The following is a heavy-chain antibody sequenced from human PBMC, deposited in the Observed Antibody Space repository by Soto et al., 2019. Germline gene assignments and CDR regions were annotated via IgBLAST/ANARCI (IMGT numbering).Heavy chain of an antibody. CDR2: INAGNGNT. D-gene: IGHD3-22*01. V-gene: IGHV1-3*01. Sequence: QVQLVQSGAEVKKPGASVKVSCKASGYTFTSYGIHWVHQAPGQRLEWMGWINAGNGNTKYSQKFQGRVTITRDTSTSTAYMELSSLRSEDTAVYYCARSSGWYYVDYWGQGTRVTVSS. J-gene: IGHJ4*02. CDR1: GYTFTSYG. CDR3: ARSSGWYYVDY.